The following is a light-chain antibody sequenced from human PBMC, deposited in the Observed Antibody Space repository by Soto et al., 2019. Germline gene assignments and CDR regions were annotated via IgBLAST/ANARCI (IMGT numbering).Light chain of an antibody. Sequence: QSVLTQPASVSGSPGQSITISCTGTSSDVGGYNYVSWYQQHPGKAPKLMIYDVSKRPSGVSNRFSGSKSGNTASLTISGLQAEDEADYYCSSYTRSSTLVFGGGTKLTVL. CDR2: DVS. V-gene: IGLV2-14*01. CDR1: SSDVGGYNY. CDR3: SSYTRSSTLV. J-gene: IGLJ3*02.